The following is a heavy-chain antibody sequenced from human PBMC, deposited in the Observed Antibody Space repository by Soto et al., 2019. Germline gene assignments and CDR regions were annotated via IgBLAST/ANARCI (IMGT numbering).Heavy chain of an antibody. V-gene: IGHV4-31*03. D-gene: IGHD3-22*01. CDR3: ARHLMGYYDSSGYRDYYGMDV. CDR2: IYYSGST. Sequence: SETLSLTCTVSGGSIGIGGYYWSWILHHPGKGLEWIGYIYYSGSTYYNPSLTSRVTISVDTSKNQFSLKLSSVTAADTAVYYCARHLMGYYDSSGYRDYYGMDVWGQGTTVTVSS. J-gene: IGHJ6*02. CDR1: GGSIGIGGYY.